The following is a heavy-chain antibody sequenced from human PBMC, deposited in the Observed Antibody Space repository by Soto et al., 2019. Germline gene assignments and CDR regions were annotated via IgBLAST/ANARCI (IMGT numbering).Heavy chain of an antibody. Sequence: ASVKVSCKASGYSFSTHAMHWVRQAPGQGLEWVGWINSVNDHTIYSEKFQGRVTITSDTSATTAYMEMTSLRAEDTVVYYCAKGGRQWLVTSDFNYWGQGALVTVSS. J-gene: IGHJ4*02. V-gene: IGHV1-3*01. CDR2: INSVNDHT. CDR3: AKGGRQWLVTSDFNY. D-gene: IGHD6-19*01. CDR1: GYSFSTHA.